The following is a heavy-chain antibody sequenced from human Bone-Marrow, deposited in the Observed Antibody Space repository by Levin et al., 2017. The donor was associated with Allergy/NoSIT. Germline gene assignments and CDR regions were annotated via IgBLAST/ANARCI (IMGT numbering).Heavy chain of an antibody. CDR3: ATQGYCSGGSCYPVCGMDV. J-gene: IGHJ6*02. Sequence: GGSLRLSCAASGFTFSSYEMNWVRQAPGKGLEWVSYISSSGSTIYYADSVKGRFTISRDNAKNSLYLQMNSLRAEDTAVYYCATQGYCSGGSCYPVCGMDVWGQGTTVTVSS. D-gene: IGHD2-15*01. CDR2: ISSSGSTI. V-gene: IGHV3-48*03. CDR1: GFTFSSYE.